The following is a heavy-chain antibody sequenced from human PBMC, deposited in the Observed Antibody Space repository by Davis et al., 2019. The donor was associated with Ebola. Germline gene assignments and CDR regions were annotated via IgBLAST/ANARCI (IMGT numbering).Heavy chain of an antibody. Sequence: PSETLSLTCTVSGGSITNYYWDWIRQPPGKGLEWIGHIYFSGAAKYNPSLRSRATISVDTSKNQFYLKLNSVTAADTAVYHCAKGLGYCTSTSCHSLFDDWGQGTLVTVSS. J-gene: IGHJ4*02. CDR2: IYFSGAA. D-gene: IGHD2-2*02. CDR1: GGSITNYY. V-gene: IGHV4-59*01. CDR3: AKGLGYCTSTSCHSLFDD.